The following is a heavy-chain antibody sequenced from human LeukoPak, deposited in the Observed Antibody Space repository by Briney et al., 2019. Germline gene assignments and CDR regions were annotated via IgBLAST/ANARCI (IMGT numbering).Heavy chain of an antibody. CDR3: ARHAAVEGSSGWSPLWWFDP. CDR1: GASIRNYY. V-gene: IGHV4-59*08. D-gene: IGHD6-19*01. CDR2: MHHSGST. J-gene: IGHJ5*02. Sequence: KPSESLSLTCTLAGASIRNYYCGWIRQPPGNEMEWIGYMHHSGSTKHNPYLKSRVTISVDTSKSQFSLKLSSVTAADTAVYYCARHAAVEGSSGWSPLWWFDPWGQGTLVTVSS.